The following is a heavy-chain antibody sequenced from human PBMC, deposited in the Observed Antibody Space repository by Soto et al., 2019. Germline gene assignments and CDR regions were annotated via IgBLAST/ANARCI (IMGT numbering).Heavy chain of an antibody. CDR2: IIPIFGTA. CDR3: ARDGGRHSGGIDY. Sequence: QVQLVQSGAEVKKPGSSVKVSCKASGGTFSSYSINWVRQAPGQGLEWRGEIIPIFGTANYAQKFQGRVTITADESTSTAYMELSSLRSEDTAVYYCARDGGRHSGGIDYWGQGTLVNVSS. V-gene: IGHV1-69*01. D-gene: IGHD1-26*01. CDR1: GGTFSSYS. J-gene: IGHJ4*02.